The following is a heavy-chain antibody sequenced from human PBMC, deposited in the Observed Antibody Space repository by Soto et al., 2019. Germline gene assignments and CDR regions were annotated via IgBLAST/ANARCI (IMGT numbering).Heavy chain of an antibody. Sequence: EVQLVESGGGLVKPGGSLRLSCAASGFTFSSYSMNWVRQAPGKGLEWVSSISSSSSYIYYADSVKGRFTISRDNAKNSLEPQMNSLRAEDTAVYYCARGAGTAKGRAYYYYGMDVWGQGTTVTVSS. D-gene: IGHD1-1*01. CDR3: ARGAGTAKGRAYYYYGMDV. V-gene: IGHV3-21*01. CDR1: GFTFSSYS. CDR2: ISSSSSYI. J-gene: IGHJ6*02.